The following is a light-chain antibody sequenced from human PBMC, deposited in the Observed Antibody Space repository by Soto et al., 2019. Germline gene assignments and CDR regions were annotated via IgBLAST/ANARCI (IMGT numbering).Light chain of an antibody. Sequence: EIVLTHSPGTLSLSPGEIATLSCRASQSVSSSYLAWYQQKPGQAPRLLIYGASSRATGIPDRFSGSGSGTDFTLTISRLEPEDFAVYYCQQYGSSPLITFGHGTRLEIK. CDR3: QQYGSSPLIT. CDR2: GAS. J-gene: IGKJ5*01. CDR1: QSVSSSY. V-gene: IGKV3-20*01.